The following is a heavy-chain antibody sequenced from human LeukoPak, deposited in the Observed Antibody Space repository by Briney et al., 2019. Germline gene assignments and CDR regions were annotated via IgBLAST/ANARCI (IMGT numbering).Heavy chain of an antibody. J-gene: IGHJ6*02. Sequence: GGSLRLSCAASGFTFTIYAMSWVRQAPGKGLEWVSIISGSGGSTYYADSVKGRFTMSRDKSKNTMYLHLNSLRAEDTAVYYCARDERLRLGELSWGSPSRRDYYGMDVWGQGTTVTVSS. V-gene: IGHV3-23*01. CDR1: GFTFTIYA. D-gene: IGHD3-16*02. CDR2: ISGSGGST. CDR3: ARDERLRLGELSWGSPSRRDYYGMDV.